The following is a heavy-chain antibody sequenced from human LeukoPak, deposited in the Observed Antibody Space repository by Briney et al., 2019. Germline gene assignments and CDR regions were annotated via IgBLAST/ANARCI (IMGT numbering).Heavy chain of an antibody. V-gene: IGHV1-69*13. D-gene: IGHD3-22*01. CDR3: ARVRDSSGYYEFDY. CDR1: GGTFNNYT. Sequence: SVKVSCKASGGTFNNYTITWVRQAPGQGLEWMGGIIPIFGTANYAQKFQGGVTITADESTSTAYMELSSLRSEDTAVYFCARVRDSSGYYEFDYWGQGTLVTVSS. CDR2: IIPIFGTA. J-gene: IGHJ4*02.